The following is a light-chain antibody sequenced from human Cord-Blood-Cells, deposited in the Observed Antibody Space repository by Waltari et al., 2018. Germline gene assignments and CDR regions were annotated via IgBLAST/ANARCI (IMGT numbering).Light chain of an antibody. J-gene: IGKJ3*01. CDR2: GAS. V-gene: IGKV3-20*01. CDR1: QSVSSSY. CDR3: QQYGSSFT. Sequence: EIVLTQSPGTLSLSPGERATLSCRASQSVSSSYLAWYQQKPGQAPRLLIYGASSRATGIPDRCSGSGSGTYFTLTISRLEPEDFAVYYCQQYGSSFTFGPGTKVDIK.